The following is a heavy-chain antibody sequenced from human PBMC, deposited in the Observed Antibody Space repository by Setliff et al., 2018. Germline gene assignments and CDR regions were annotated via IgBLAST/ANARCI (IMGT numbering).Heavy chain of an antibody. J-gene: IGHJ2*01. V-gene: IGHV1-69*13. CDR1: GGAFGLSA. CDR2: MLPLHGTR. D-gene: IGHD4-17*01. CDR3: VRAPPALHGEYGYFDL. Sequence: SVKVSCKASGGAFGLSAISWVRQAPGQGLEWVGGMLPLHGTRNHTPKLQGRVSITADESKTTVFMELSSLTSEDTAIYFCVRAPPALHGEYGYFDLWGRGTLVTVSS.